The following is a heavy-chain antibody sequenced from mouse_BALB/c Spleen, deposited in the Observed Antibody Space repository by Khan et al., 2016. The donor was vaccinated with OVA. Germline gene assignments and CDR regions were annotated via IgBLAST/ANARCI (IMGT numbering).Heavy chain of an antibody. V-gene: IGHV2-6-1*01. CDR1: GFSLTNYG. CDR3: ARQPYYHYYVMDY. CDR2: IWSDGST. D-gene: IGHD2-10*01. J-gene: IGHJ4*01. Sequence: VELVESGPGLVAPSQSLSITCTISGFSLTNYGIHWVRQPPGKGLEWLVVIWSDGSTNYNSDLISRLSISKDNSKSQVFLKMNSLQTDDTAMYYWARQPYYHYYVMDYWGQGTLVTVSS.